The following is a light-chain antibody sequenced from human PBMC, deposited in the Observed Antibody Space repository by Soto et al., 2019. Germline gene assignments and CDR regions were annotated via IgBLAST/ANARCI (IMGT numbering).Light chain of an antibody. J-gene: IGLJ2*01. V-gene: IGLV2-23*01. Sequence: QSALTQPASVSGSPGQSITISCTGTSSDVGSYNLVSWYQQHPGKAPKLMIYEGSKRPSGVSNRCSGSKSGNTASLTISGLQAEDEADYCCCSYAGSSTSDVVFGGGTKLTV. CDR1: SSDVGSYNL. CDR2: EGS. CDR3: CSYAGSSTSDVV.